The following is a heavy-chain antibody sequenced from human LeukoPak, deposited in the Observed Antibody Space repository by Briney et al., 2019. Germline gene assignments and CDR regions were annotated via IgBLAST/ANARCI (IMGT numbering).Heavy chain of an antibody. Sequence: GGSLRLSCAASGFNFNDYHMSWIRQAPGKGLEWISYILSSGSSIYYADSVKGRFTISRDNTKNSLYLQMNSLRAEDTAVYYCTRAAITRITMIVVGNFDYWGQGTLVTVSS. CDR1: GFNFNDYH. CDR2: ILSSGSSI. V-gene: IGHV3-11*01. CDR3: TRAAITRITMIVVGNFDY. D-gene: IGHD3-22*01. J-gene: IGHJ4*02.